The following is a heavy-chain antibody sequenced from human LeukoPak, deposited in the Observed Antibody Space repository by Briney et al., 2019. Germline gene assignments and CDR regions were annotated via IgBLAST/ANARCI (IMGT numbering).Heavy chain of an antibody. J-gene: IGHJ5*02. V-gene: IGHV3-30*04. CDR1: GFTFSSYA. CDR2: ISYDGSNK. Sequence: GGSLRLSCAASGFTFSSYAMHWVRQAPGKGLEWVAVISYDGSNKYYADSVKGRFTISRDNSKNTLYLQMNSLRAEDTAVYYCAREFLAAAGQFDPWGQGTLVTVSS. CDR3: AREFLAAAGQFDP. D-gene: IGHD6-13*01.